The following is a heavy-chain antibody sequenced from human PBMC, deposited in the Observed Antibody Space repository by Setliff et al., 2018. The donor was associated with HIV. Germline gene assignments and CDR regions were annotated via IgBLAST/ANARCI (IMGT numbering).Heavy chain of an antibody. Sequence: PSETLSLTCTVSGYSISSSSYYWDWIRQPPGKGLEWIGSIYYSGSTYYNPSLKSRVTISVDTSKNQFSLKLSSVTAAGTAVYYCARDFRIGWAVQDYWYFDLWGRGTLVTVSS. D-gene: IGHD1-26*01. V-gene: IGHV4-39*07. CDR3: ARDFRIGWAVQDYWYFDL. J-gene: IGHJ2*01. CDR2: IYYSGST. CDR1: GYSISSSSYY.